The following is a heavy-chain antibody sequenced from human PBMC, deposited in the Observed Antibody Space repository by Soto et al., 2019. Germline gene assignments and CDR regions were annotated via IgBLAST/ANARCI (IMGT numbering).Heavy chain of an antibody. CDR2: IYYSGST. D-gene: IGHD3-22*01. CDR3: ARGLYYYDSSGYYNWFDP. J-gene: IGHJ5*02. V-gene: IGHV4-31*03. CDR1: GGSIGSGGYY. Sequence: SETLSLTCTVSGGSIGSGGYYWSWIRQHPGKGLEWIGYIYYSGSTYYNPSLKSRVTISVDTTKNQFSLKLSSVTAADTAVYYCARGLYYYDSSGYYNWFDPWGQGTLVTVSS.